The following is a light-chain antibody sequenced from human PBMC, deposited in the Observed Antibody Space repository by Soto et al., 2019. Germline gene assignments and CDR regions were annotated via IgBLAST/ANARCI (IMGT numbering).Light chain of an antibody. Sequence: DIQMTQSPSTLSATAGDRVTMRFRASQSISSWLAWYQHKPGKAPKLLIYDASNLDSGVPSRFSGSGSGTDFTLTISCLQSEDFATYYCQQYYSYPSWTFGQGTRLEIK. CDR3: QQYYSYPSWT. J-gene: IGKJ5*01. CDR2: DAS. CDR1: QSISSW. V-gene: IGKV1-5*01.